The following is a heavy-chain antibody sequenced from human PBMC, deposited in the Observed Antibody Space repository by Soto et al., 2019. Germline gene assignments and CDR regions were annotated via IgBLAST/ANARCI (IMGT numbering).Heavy chain of an antibody. Sequence: QVQLQESGPGLVKPSETLSLTCSVSGGAITNYYWNWIRQTPGKGLEWIGYIYHTGSTSKNPSLKSRVTLSVDTSKNQPTLNLTSVTAADTAIYYCARSVNRGYSYGYGHWGQGTLVTVSA. J-gene: IGHJ4*02. CDR2: IYHTGST. V-gene: IGHV4-59*01. CDR3: ARSVNRGYSYGYGH. D-gene: IGHD5-18*01. CDR1: GGAITNYY.